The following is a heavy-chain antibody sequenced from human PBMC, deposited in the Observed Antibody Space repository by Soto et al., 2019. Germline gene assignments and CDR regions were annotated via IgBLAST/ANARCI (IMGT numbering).Heavy chain of an antibody. V-gene: IGHV1-69*01. CDR2: IIPIFATA. CDR3: ARSVSFRYQLLKRGMDV. CDR1: GGTFSSYA. J-gene: IGHJ6*02. Sequence: QVQLVQFGAEVKKPGSSVKVSCKASGGTFSSYAISWVRQAPGQGLEWMGGIIPIFATANYAQKLQGRVMITGDESTSTAYMELRSLRSEDTAVYYCARSVSFRYQLLKRGMDVWGQGTTVTVSS. D-gene: IGHD2-2*01.